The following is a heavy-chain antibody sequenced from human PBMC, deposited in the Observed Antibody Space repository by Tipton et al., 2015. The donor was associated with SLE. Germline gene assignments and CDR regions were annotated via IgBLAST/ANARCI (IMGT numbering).Heavy chain of an antibody. CDR2: IFSTGIT. D-gene: IGHD4-17*01. J-gene: IGHJ4*02. CDR3: ARDSHTDYGDFYVDS. CDR1: GVSIRRGSYF. V-gene: IGHV4-61*09. Sequence: LRLSCSVSGVSIRRGSYFWTWIRQPAGKGLEWVGHIFSTGITDYNPSPKSRVSISADTSKDQFSLNLDSMTAADTAVYYCARDSHTDYGDFYVDSWGQGTLVTVSS.